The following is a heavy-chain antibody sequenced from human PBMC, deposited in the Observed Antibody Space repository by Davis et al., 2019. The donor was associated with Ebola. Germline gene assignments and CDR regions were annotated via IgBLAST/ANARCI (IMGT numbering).Heavy chain of an antibody. CDR3: AREIGGSGWYSVDY. CDR1: GFTFTNYA. V-gene: IGHV3-23*01. CDR2: IRPSGDKT. D-gene: IGHD6-19*01. Sequence: PGGSLRLSCAASGFTFTNYAMDWVRQAPGKGLEWVSAIRPSGDKTYYTDSVKGRFGISRDNSKNMLYLEMNSLRAEDTALYYCAREIGGSGWYSVDYWGQGTLVTVSS. J-gene: IGHJ4*02.